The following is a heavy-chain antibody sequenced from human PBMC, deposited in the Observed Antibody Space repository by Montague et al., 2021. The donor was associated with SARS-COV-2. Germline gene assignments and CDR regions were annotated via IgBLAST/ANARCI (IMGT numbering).Heavy chain of an antibody. Sequence: SLRLSCAASGFTFSSYAMHWVRQAPGKGLEWVAAITYDGSNKYYADSVKGRSTISRDNSKNTLYVQMNSLRAEDTAVYYCARDDYENLTGPVDYWGQGTLVTVSS. V-gene: IGHV3-30*04. D-gene: IGHD3-9*01. CDR3: ARDDYENLTGPVDY. CDR2: ITYDGSNK. J-gene: IGHJ4*02. CDR1: GFTFSSYA.